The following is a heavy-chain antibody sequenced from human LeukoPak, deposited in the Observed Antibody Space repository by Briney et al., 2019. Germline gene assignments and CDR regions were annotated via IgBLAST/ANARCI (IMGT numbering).Heavy chain of an antibody. CDR2: VHYTGST. J-gene: IGHJ4*02. D-gene: IGHD1-26*01. Sequence: TPSETLSLTCAVYGGSFSGYYWSWIRQPPGKRLEWIGFVHYTGSTNYSPSLKSRVTISVDTSKNQFSLKLNSVTAADTAVYYCARSSGSRYYIDYWGQGTLVTVSS. CDR3: ARSSGSRYYIDY. V-gene: IGHV4-59*01. CDR1: GGSFSGYY.